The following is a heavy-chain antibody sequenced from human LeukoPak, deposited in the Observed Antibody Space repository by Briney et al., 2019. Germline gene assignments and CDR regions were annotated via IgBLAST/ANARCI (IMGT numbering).Heavy chain of an antibody. CDR1: GYTFTSYG. D-gene: IGHD2-2*01. J-gene: IGHJ5*02. CDR2: ISAYNGNT. Sequence: ASVKVSCKASGYTFTSYGISWVRQAPGQGPEWMGWISAYNGNTNYAQKLQGRVTMTTDTSTSTAYMELRSLRSDDTAVYYCARGRRYCSSTSCYNWFDPWGQGTLVTVSS. CDR3: ARGRRYCSSTSCYNWFDP. V-gene: IGHV1-18*01.